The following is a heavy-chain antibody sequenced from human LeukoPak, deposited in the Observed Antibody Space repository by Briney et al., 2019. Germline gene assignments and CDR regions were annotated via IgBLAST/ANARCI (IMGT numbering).Heavy chain of an antibody. Sequence: PSETLSLTCTVSGGSISRHYCSWIRQSPGKGLEWLGYVYYSGSSRYNLSVQSRVTMSVDSSKNQFSLRLSSVTAADTAIYYCATEDGTNAGLFDFWGQGTLVTVSS. CDR3: ATEDGTNAGLFDF. D-gene: IGHD2-8*01. CDR1: GGSISRHY. J-gene: IGHJ4*02. V-gene: IGHV4-59*11. CDR2: VYYSGSS.